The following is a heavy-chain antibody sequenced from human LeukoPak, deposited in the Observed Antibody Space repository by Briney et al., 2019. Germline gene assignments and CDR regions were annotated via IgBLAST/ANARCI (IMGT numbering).Heavy chain of an antibody. CDR3: ARDRFPHDDAHYGMDV. D-gene: IGHD3-16*01. V-gene: IGHV3-33*01. CDR2: MWVWNDGSNE. J-gene: IGHJ6*02. CDR1: GFTFSNYG. Sequence: GGSLRLSCTASGFTFSNYGMHWVRQAPGRGLEWVAVMWVWNDGSNEYYADSVKGRFTIARDNSKNTLYLQMVSLRAEDTADYYCARDRFPHDDAHYGMDVWGQGTTVTVSS.